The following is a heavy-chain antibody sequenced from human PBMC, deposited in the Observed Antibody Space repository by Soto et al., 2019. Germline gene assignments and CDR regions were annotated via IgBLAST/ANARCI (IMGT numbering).Heavy chain of an antibody. CDR3: ARVFGVVRGSYYFDY. J-gene: IGHJ4*02. V-gene: IGHV4-61*08. CDR2: IYHTGST. Sequence: SETLSLTCNVSGDSLNSGAYYWTWIRQSPGRGLEWLGHIYHTGSTNYNPSLRSRVTISVDTSKNQFSLKLSSVTAADMAVYYCARVFGVVRGSYYFDYWGQGTLVTVSS. D-gene: IGHD3-3*01. CDR1: GDSLNSGAYY.